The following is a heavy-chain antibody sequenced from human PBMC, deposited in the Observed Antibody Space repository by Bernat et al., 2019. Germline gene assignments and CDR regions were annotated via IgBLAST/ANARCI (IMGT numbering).Heavy chain of an antibody. J-gene: IGHJ5*01. V-gene: IGHV1-18*01. Sequence: QVQLVQSGAEVKKPGASVKVSCKASGYTLTSYAISWVRQAPGQGLEWMGWIIAFIGTTNYAQKFQGRVTMTTDTSTSTAYMELRSLRSDDTAVYYCARDLTYYYGPGEKNGFDPWGQGTLVTVSS. CDR3: ARDLTYYYGPGEKNGFDP. CDR1: GYTLTSYA. CDR2: IIAFIGTT. D-gene: IGHD3-10*01.